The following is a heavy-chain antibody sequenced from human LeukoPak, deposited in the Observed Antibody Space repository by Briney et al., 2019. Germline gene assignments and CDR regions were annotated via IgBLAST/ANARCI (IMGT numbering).Heavy chain of an antibody. CDR3: ARHFSCSSTSCYAPPSY. D-gene: IGHD2-2*01. CDR2: IYYSGST. V-gene: IGHV4-59*08. Sequence: SETLSLTCTVSGGSISSYYWSWIRQPPGKGLEWIWYIYYSGSTNYNPSLKSRVTISVDTSKNQFSLKLSSVTAADTAVYYCARHFSCSSTSCYAPPSYWGQGTLVTVSS. CDR1: GGSISSYY. J-gene: IGHJ4*02.